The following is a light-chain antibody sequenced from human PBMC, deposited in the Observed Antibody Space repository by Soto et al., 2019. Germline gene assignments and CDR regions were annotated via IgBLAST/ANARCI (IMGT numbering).Light chain of an antibody. CDR1: QSIARY. CDR3: QQSYSTLRWT. CDR2: AAS. J-gene: IGKJ1*01. Sequence: DIQMTQSPSSLSASVGDRVTITCRASQSIARYLNWYQQKPGKAPKLLIYAASTFQSGVPSRFSGSGSGTDFSLPISSLQPEDFASYYCQQSYSTLRWTFGQGTKVEIK. V-gene: IGKV1-39*01.